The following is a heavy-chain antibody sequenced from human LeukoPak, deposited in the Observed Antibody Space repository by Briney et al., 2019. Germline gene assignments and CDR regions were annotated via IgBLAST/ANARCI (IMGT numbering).Heavy chain of an antibody. V-gene: IGHV1-2*02. CDR2: INPNSGGT. J-gene: IGHJ5*02. CDR3: ARDRPTAAAAT. CDR1: GYTFPGHY. D-gene: IGHD6-13*01. Sequence: ASVKVSCKASGYTFPGHYMHWVRQAPGQGLEWMGCINPNSGGTNYAQKFQGRVTMTRDTSISTAYMELSRLRSDDTAVYYCARDRPTAAAATWGQGTLVTVSS.